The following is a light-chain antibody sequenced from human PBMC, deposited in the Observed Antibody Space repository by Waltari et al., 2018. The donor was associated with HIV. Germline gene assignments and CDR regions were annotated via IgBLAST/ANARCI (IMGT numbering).Light chain of an antibody. J-gene: IGLJ2*01. CDR2: YKSDSDK. CDR1: SGINVGTYR. Sequence: QAVLTQPSSLSASPGASASLTCTLRSGINVGTYRIYWYQQKPGSPPQYLLRYKSDSDKQQGPGVPSRFSGSKDASANAGILLISGLQSEDEAYYYCMIWHSSFVVFGGGTKLTVL. V-gene: IGLV5-45*02. CDR3: MIWHSSFVV.